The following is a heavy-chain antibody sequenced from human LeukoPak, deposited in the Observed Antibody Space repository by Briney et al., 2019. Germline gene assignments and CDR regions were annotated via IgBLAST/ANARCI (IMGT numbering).Heavy chain of an antibody. CDR3: ARRVGARGYCSGGSCYYFDY. CDR1: GYTFSSHG. J-gene: IGHJ4*02. D-gene: IGHD2-15*01. Sequence: ASVEVSCKASGYTFSSHGISWVRQAPGQGLEWMGWISGYNGNTNYAQKLQGRVTMTTDTSTSTAYMELRSLRSDDTAVYYCARRVGARGYCSGGSCYYFDYWGQGTLVTVSS. V-gene: IGHV1-18*01. CDR2: ISGYNGNT.